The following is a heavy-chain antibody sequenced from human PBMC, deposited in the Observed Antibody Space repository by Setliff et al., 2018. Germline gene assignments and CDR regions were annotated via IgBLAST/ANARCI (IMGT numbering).Heavy chain of an antibody. CDR3: ARGRHPPWSGYPYYYMDV. V-gene: IGHV1-69*06. CDR1: GYTFSTYG. Sequence: RASVKVSCKDSGYTFSTYGISWVRQAPGQGLEWMGGIIPIFGTANYAQKFQGRVTITADKSTSTAYMELSSLRSEDTAVYYCARGRHPPWSGYPYYYMDVWGKGTTVTVSS. CDR2: IIPIFGTA. J-gene: IGHJ6*03. D-gene: IGHD3-3*01.